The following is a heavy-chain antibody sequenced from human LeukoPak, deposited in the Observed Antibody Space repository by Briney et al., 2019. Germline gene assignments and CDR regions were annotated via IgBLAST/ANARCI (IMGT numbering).Heavy chain of an antibody. CDR1: GFSLSNARMG. J-gene: IGHJ3*02. D-gene: IGHD5-24*01. CDR2: IFSNDEK. Sequence: SGPTLVHPTATLTLTCTVSGFSLSNARMGVSWIRQPPGKALEWLEHIFSNDEKSYSTSLKSRLTISKDTSKSQVVLTMTNMDPVDTATYYCARIKGRQRWLVEEYAFDIWGQGTMVTVSS. V-gene: IGHV2-26*01. CDR3: ARIKGRQRWLVEEYAFDI.